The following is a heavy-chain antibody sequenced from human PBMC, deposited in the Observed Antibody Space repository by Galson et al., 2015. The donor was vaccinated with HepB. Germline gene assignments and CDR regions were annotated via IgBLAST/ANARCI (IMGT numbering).Heavy chain of an antibody. D-gene: IGHD4-17*01. CDR1: GYTFTSYY. CDR2: INPSGGST. J-gene: IGHJ4*02. V-gene: IGHV1-46*01. Sequence: SVKVSCKASGYTFTSYYMHWVRQAPGQGLEWMGIINPSGGSTSYAQKFQGRVTMTRDTSTSTVYMELSSLRSEDTAVYYCAIPGGRPHDYGDYRYYFDYWGQGTLVTVSS. CDR3: AIPGGRPHDYGDYRYYFDY.